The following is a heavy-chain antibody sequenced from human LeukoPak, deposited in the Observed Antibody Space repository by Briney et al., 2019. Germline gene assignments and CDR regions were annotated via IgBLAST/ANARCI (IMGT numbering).Heavy chain of an antibody. V-gene: IGHV5-51*01. CDR1: GYSFTSYW. Sequence: GESLKISCKGSGYSFTSYWIGWVRQMPGKGLEWMGIIYPGDSDTRYSPSFQGQVTISADKSISTAYLQWSSLKASDTAMYYCARHGSDGYYYYGMDVWGQGTTVTVSS. CDR3: ARHGSDGYYYYGMDV. CDR2: IYPGDSDT. D-gene: IGHD2-15*01. J-gene: IGHJ6*02.